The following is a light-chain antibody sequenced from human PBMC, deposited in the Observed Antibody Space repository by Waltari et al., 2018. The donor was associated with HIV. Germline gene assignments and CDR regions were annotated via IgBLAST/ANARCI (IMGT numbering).Light chain of an antibody. Sequence: QSALTQPPSASGSPGQSVTLSCTGSTSDIVSYDYVSWYQLHPGKAPKLVISEVTKRPSGVSDRFSGSKSANTAFLTVSGLQAEDEADYYCSSFADRDGFYVLFGGGTRLTVL. CDR3: SSFADRDGFYVL. V-gene: IGLV2-8*01. CDR1: TSDIVSYDY. CDR2: EVT. J-gene: IGLJ2*01.